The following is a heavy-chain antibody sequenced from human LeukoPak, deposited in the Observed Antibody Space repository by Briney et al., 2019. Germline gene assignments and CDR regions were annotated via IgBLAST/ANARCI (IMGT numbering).Heavy chain of an antibody. CDR3: ARLYLSYGSGSYFGP. CDR2: INHSGST. J-gene: IGHJ5*02. CDR1: GGSFSGYY. Sequence: SETLSLTCAVYGGSFSGYYWSWIRQPPGKGLEWIGEINHSGSTNYNPSLKSRVTISVDTSKDQFSLKLSSVTAADTAVYYCARLYLSYGSGSYFGPWGQGTLVTVSS. D-gene: IGHD3-10*01. V-gene: IGHV4-34*01.